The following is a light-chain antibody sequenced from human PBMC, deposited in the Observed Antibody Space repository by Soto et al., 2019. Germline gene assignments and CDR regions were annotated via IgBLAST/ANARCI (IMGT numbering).Light chain of an antibody. CDR2: DVS. CDR1: SSDVGAYNY. V-gene: IGLV2-14*01. CDR3: YSYTTSSTRV. J-gene: IGLJ2*01. Sequence: QSALTQPASVSGSPGQSITISCTGTSSDVGAYNYVSWYQQHPGKAPKLMIYDVSNRPSGVSNRFSGSKSGNTASLTISGLQAEDEADYYCYSYTTSSTRVFGGGTKRTVL.